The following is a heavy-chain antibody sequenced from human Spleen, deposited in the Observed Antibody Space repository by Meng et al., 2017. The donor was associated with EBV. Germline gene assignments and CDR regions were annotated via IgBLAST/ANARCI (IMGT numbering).Heavy chain of an antibody. D-gene: IGHD6-6*01. V-gene: IGHV4-34*01. CDR3: AKGRTVARSPWFDP. Sequence: VQVQQVGAGLLKPSETLSLTCAVYDTSFSGYFWSWIRQSPGKRLEWIGEINHSGSTSYNPSLKSRVAISVDTSKNQFSLKLRSVTAADTAVYYCAKGRTVARSPWFDPWGQGALVTVSS. J-gene: IGHJ5*02. CDR2: INHSGST. CDR1: DTSFSGYF.